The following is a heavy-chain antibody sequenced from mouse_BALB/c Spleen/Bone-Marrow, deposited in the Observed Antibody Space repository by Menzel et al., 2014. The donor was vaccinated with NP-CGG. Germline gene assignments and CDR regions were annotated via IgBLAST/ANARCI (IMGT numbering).Heavy chain of an antibody. V-gene: IGHV4-1*02. CDR2: INPDSSTI. Sequence: EVKVVESGGGLVQPGGSLKLSCAASGFDFSGCWMSWVRQAPGKGLEWIGEINPDSSTINYTPSLKDKFIISRDNAKNTLYLQMSEVRSEDTALYYCARLNYYGSLFVWGAGTTVTVSS. CDR1: GFDFSGCW. CDR3: ARLNYYGSLFV. D-gene: IGHD1-1*01. J-gene: IGHJ1*01.